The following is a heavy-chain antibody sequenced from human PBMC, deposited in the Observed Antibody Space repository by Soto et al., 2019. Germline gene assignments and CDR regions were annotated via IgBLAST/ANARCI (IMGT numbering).Heavy chain of an antibody. D-gene: IGHD1-26*01. CDR3: AKMVGATLVDY. J-gene: IGHJ4*02. V-gene: IGHV4-4*02. CDR1: GASISSTSSGDW. Sequence: QVQLQESGPGLVKPSGTLSLTCTVSGASISSTSSGDWWSWVRQPPGKGLEWIGEIHHSGSTNYTPSLKRRVTMSVDTSKNQFSLRLSSVTAADTAVYYCAKMVGATLVDYWGQGTLVTVSS. CDR2: IHHSGST.